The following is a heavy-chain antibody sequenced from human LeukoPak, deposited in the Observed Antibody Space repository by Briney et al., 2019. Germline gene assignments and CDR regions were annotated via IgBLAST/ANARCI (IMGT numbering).Heavy chain of an antibody. D-gene: IGHD1-14*01. CDR3: ATSSPRNYFDH. Sequence: GGSLRLSCVASGFIFSTYGLHWVRQSPGRGLEWVAVIWYDGGQRYYADSVKGRFTISRDDSQNTIYPQMDSLRAEDTAVYYCATSSPRNYFDHWGQGTLVTVSS. CDR1: GFIFSTYG. CDR2: IWYDGGQR. J-gene: IGHJ4*02. V-gene: IGHV3-33*01.